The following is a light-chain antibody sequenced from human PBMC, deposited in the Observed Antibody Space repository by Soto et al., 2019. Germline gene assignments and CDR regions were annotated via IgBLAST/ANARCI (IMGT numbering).Light chain of an antibody. Sequence: EIVLTQSPAPLSFSPGERATLSCRASQSVTSYLAWYQQKPGQAPRLLIYDVSNRASGIPARFSGSGSETDFTLTISSLEPEDFAVYYCQQRSDWPLTFGQGTRREIK. V-gene: IGKV3-11*01. CDR3: QQRSDWPLT. J-gene: IGKJ5*01. CDR1: QSVTSY. CDR2: DVS.